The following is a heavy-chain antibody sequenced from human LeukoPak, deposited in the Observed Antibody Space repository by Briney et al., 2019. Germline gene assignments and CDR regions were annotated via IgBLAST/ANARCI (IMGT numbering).Heavy chain of an antibody. V-gene: IGHV1-2*02. CDR1: GYTFTVYY. CDR2: INPNSGGT. J-gene: IGHJ4*02. CDR3: ARGSSIVVLPAATFEY. D-gene: IGHD2-2*01. Sequence: ASVKVSCKASGYTFTVYYMHWVRQAPGQGLEWMGWINPNSGGTNYAQKFQGRVTMTRDTSISTAYMELSRLRSDDTRVYYCARGSSIVVLPAATFEYWGQGTLVTVSS.